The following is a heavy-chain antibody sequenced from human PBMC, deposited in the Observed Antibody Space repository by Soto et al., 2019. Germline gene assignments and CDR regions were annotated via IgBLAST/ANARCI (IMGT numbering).Heavy chain of an antibody. CDR3: ARAAGYTGYANRGRFDP. D-gene: IGHD5-12*01. CDR2: IIPVFGTT. CDR1: GGALRNHA. Sequence: QVQLVQSGAEVKKPGSSVRVSCKASGGALRNHAITWVRQAPGQGLEWMGEIIPVFGTTKFAQKFQGRLSITAAKSSNTTHMDLSSLRSEDTAVYYCARAAGYTGYANRGRFDPWGQGTLFTVSS. J-gene: IGHJ5*02. V-gene: IGHV1-69*06.